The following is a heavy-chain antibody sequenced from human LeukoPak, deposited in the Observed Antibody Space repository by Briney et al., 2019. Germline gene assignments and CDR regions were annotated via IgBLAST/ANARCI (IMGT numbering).Heavy chain of an antibody. V-gene: IGHV3-30-3*01. Sequence: GGSLRLSCAAASGLSFNDDYMSWIRQAPGKGLEWVAVISYDGSNKYYADSVKGRFTISRDNSKNTLYLQMNSLRAEDTAVYYCARDVYCSSTSCYYFDYWGQGTLVTVSS. D-gene: IGHD2-2*01. CDR1: GLSFNDDY. CDR2: ISYDGSNK. J-gene: IGHJ4*02. CDR3: ARDVYCSSTSCYYFDY.